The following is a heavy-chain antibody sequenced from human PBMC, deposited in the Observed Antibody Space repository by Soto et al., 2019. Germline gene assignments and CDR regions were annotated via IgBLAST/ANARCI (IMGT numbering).Heavy chain of an antibody. D-gene: IGHD4-17*01. CDR2: IYYNGST. CDR3: ARGLIPTVTLVDYYYYGMDV. Sequence: SETLSLTCTVSGGSVSSYYWSWIRQPPGKGLEWIGYIYYNGSTNYNPSLKSRVTISVDTSKNQFSLKLSSVTAADTAVYYCARGLIPTVTLVDYYYYGMDVWGQGTTVTVSS. J-gene: IGHJ6*02. CDR1: GGSVSSYY. V-gene: IGHV4-59*02.